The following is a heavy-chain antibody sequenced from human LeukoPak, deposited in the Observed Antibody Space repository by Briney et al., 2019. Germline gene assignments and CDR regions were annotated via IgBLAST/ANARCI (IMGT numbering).Heavy chain of an antibody. J-gene: IGHJ4*02. CDR2: IYTSGST. V-gene: IGHV4-4*07. CDR1: GGSISIYY. Sequence: SETLSLTCTVSGGSISIYYWSWIRQPAGKGLESIGRIYTSGSTNYNPSLKGRVTMSVDTSKNQISLNLSSVTAADTAVYYCARRCITIFGVVTVFDYWGQGTLVTVSS. D-gene: IGHD3-3*01. CDR3: ARRCITIFGVVTVFDY.